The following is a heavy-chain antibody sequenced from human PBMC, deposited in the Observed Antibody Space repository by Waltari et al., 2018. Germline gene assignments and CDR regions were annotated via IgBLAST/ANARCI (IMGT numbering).Heavy chain of an antibody. D-gene: IGHD1-1*01. V-gene: IGHV1-45*02. CDR3: ARTPLDDSGVEDAFAL. CDR1: GYTFTYRY. Sequence: QMQLVQSGAEVRKPRSSVKVSCKASGYTFTYRYLPWVRQAPGQALEWMGRITPYNGNTDYAKKFLDRVTFSRDGSLTIYMEMTSLTPEDTAMYYCARTPLDDSGVEDAFALWGQGTMVTVSS. CDR2: ITPYNGNT. J-gene: IGHJ3*01.